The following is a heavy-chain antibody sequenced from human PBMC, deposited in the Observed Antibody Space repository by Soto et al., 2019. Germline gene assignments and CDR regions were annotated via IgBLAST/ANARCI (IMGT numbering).Heavy chain of an antibody. CDR2: TYYRSKWFD. V-gene: IGHV6-1*01. D-gene: IGHD2-8*01. Sequence: QVQLQQSGPVLVKPSQTLSLTCDISGDSVSTNSATWNWIRQSPSRGLEWLGRTYYRSKWFDDYAVSVKSRITTSQDMNNNRTSLQLNSVTPDATGVYYCVRLIGNSWLDPWGQGTLVTVSS. J-gene: IGHJ5*02. CDR3: VRLIGNSWLDP. CDR1: GDSVSTNSAT.